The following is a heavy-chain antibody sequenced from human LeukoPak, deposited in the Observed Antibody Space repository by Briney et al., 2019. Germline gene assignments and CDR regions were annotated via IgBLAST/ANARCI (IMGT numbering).Heavy chain of an antibody. D-gene: IGHD6-13*01. J-gene: IGHJ4*02. CDR2: IKSKTDGGTT. CDR3: TTSSSPAQDDY. CDR1: GFAFSNAW. V-gene: IGHV3-15*01. Sequence: GGSLRLSCAASGFAFSNAWMSWVRQAPGKGLEWVGRIKSKTDGGTTDYAAPVKGRFTISRDDSKNTLYLQMNSLKTEDTAVYYCTTSSSPAQDDYWGQGTLVTVSS.